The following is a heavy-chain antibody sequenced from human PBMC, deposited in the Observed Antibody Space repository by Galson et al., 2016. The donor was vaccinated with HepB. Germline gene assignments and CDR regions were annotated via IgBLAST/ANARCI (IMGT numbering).Heavy chain of an antibody. Sequence: SLRLSCAASGFTFSPYTMTWVRQAPGKGLEWVSGIIAGGKTYYPDSLRGRFTISRDDSKSTVDLQMDNLRAEDTAVYFCARRNRGYFDLRGQGALVTVSS. CDR2: IIAGGKT. V-gene: IGHV3-23*01. CDR3: ARRNRGYFDL. J-gene: IGHJ4*02. CDR1: GFTFSPYT. D-gene: IGHD3-16*02.